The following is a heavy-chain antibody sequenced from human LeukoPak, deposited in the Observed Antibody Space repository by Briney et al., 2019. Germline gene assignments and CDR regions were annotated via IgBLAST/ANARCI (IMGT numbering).Heavy chain of an antibody. CDR3: ARKVATINPFDY. CDR2: INRSGST. V-gene: IGHV4-34*01. Sequence: SETLSLTCAVYGGSFSGYFWSWFRQPPGKGLEWIGEINRSGSTNYNSSLSLKSRVTISVDTSKNQFSLKLSSVTAADTAVYYCARKVATINPFDYWGQGTLVTVSS. J-gene: IGHJ4*02. CDR1: GGSFSGYF. D-gene: IGHD5-24*01.